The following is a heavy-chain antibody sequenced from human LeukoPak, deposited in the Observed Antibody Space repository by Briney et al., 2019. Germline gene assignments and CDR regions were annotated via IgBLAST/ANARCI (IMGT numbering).Heavy chain of an antibody. CDR3: GRRPAVDGPIDN. J-gene: IGHJ4*02. CDR1: GVSLHRSF. V-gene: IGHV4-59*01. D-gene: IGHD3/OR15-3a*01. CDR2: IYSSGTT. Sequence: PSETLSLTCVVSGVSLHRSFWTWVRQPPGKGLEWIGRIYSSGTTDYSPSLKSRLTISIDTSKNQFSLRLASMTAADTAVYSCGRRPAVDGPIDNWGQGILVAVSS.